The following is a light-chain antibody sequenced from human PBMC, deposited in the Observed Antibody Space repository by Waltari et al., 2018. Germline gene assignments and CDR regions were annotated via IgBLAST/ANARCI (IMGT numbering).Light chain of an antibody. V-gene: IGLV2-14*01. Sequence: QSALTQPPSVPGSPGKPVTIFSAGPSNDVGGYNSVSWYQEHPGQAPRVIIYDVSDRPSGVSDRFSGSKSGNTASLTISGLQAEDEADYYCSSQSSNDVVLFGGGTKLTVL. J-gene: IGLJ2*01. CDR1: SNDVGGYNS. CDR3: SSQSSNDVVL. CDR2: DVS.